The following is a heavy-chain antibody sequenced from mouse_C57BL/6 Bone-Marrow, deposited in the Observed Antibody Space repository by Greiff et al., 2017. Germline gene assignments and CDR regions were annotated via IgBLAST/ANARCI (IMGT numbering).Heavy chain of an antibody. D-gene: IGHD1-1*01. CDR3: AREGGSSSFDY. Sequence: EVHLVESGGGLVKPGGSLKLSCAASGFTFSSYAMSWVRQTPEKRLEWVATISDGGSYTYYPDNVEGRFTISRDNAKNNLYLQMSHLKSEDTAMYYCAREGGSSSFDYWGQGTTLTVSS. V-gene: IGHV5-4*01. CDR1: GFTFSSYA. J-gene: IGHJ2*01. CDR2: ISDGGSYT.